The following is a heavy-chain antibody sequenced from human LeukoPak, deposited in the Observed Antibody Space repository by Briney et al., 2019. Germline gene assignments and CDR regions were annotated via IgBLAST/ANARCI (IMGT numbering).Heavy chain of an antibody. Sequence: SETLSLTCTVSGGSISSGSYYWSWIRQPAGKGLEWIGRIYTSGSTNYNPSLKSRVTISVDTSKNQFSLKLSSVTAADTAVYYCARDIVTMVRGVSFTGYYYYMDVWGKGTTVTISS. D-gene: IGHD3-10*01. J-gene: IGHJ6*03. CDR2: IYTSGST. CDR3: ARDIVTMVRGVSFTGYYYYMDV. CDR1: GGSISSGSYY. V-gene: IGHV4-61*02.